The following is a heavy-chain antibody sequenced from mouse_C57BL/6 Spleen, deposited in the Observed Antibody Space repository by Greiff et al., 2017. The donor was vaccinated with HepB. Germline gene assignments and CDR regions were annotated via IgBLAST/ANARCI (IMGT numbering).Heavy chain of an antibody. D-gene: IGHD1-1*02. CDR1: GYTFTSYW. Sequence: QVQLQQPGAELVMPGASVKLSCKASGYTFTSYWMHWVKQRPGQGLEWIGEIDPSDSYTNYNQKFKGKSTLTVDKSSSTAYMQLSSLTSEDSAVYYCARLSSLFDYAPRYFDVWGTGTTVTVSS. J-gene: IGHJ1*03. CDR2: IDPSDSYT. CDR3: ARLSSLFDYAPRYFDV. V-gene: IGHV1-69*01.